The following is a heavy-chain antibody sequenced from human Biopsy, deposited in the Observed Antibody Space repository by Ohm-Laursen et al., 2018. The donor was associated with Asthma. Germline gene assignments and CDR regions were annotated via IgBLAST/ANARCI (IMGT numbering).Heavy chain of an antibody. D-gene: IGHD6-13*01. V-gene: IGHV3-30-3*01. CDR3: SRDTLGYYFDI. Sequence: SLRLSCAAAGRHFGSYNMHWARQAPGKGLEWVAVITFDGSTQHYGDSVKGRFTISRDNSKNMLFLQMNSLRAEDTAVYYCSRDTLGYYFDIWGQGTQVTVSS. CDR1: GRHFGSYN. CDR2: ITFDGSTQ. J-gene: IGHJ4*02.